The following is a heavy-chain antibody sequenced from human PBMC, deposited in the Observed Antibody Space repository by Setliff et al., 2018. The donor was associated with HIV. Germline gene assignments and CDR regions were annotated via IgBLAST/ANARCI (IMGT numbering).Heavy chain of an antibody. CDR3: ARGKKGIQLWSPRGFYFDY. CDR1: GGSFSGYY. D-gene: IGHD5-18*01. CDR2: INHSGST. Sequence: SETLSLTCAVYGGSFSGYYWSWIRQPPGKGLEWIGEINHSGSTNYNPSLKSRVTISVDTSKNQFSLKLSSVTAADTAVYYCARGKKGIQLWSPRGFYFDYWGQGTLVTVSS. V-gene: IGHV4-34*01. J-gene: IGHJ4*02.